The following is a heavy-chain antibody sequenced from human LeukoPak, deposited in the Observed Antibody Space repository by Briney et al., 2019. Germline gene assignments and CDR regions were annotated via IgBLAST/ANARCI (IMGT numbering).Heavy chain of an antibody. CDR1: GFTFSSYS. CDR2: INWDGGST. Sequence: GGSLRLSCAASGFTFSSYSMNWVRQAPGRGLEWVSRINWDGGSTTYADSVKGRFTISRDNAKNSLFLQMNSLRAEDTALYFCARDLYAGTVNWFDPRGQGTLVTVSS. D-gene: IGHD6-13*01. V-gene: IGHV3-20*04. CDR3: ARDLYAGTVNWFDP. J-gene: IGHJ5*02.